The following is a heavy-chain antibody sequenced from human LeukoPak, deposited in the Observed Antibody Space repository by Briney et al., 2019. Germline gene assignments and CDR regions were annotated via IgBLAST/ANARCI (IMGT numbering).Heavy chain of an antibody. CDR2: ISGSGAGS. CDR3: AKASGLVPRGGYDFWSGYYSDY. Sequence: PGGSLRLSCVASGLAFSPYGMSWVRQAPGKGLEWVSGISGSGAGSYYADSVKGRFIISRDNSKSTLYLLMNSLRADDTAVYYCAKASGLVPRGGYDFWSGYYSDYWGQGTLVAVSS. J-gene: IGHJ4*02. D-gene: IGHD3/OR15-3a*01. V-gene: IGHV3-23*01. CDR1: GLAFSPYG.